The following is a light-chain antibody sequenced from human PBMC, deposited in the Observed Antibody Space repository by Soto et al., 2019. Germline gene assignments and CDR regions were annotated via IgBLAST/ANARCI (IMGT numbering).Light chain of an antibody. CDR3: SSYTSSSPPYV. CDR1: ISNIGGYNY. Sequence: QTVITPPAPLSRFPGQTITRSSTGTISNIGGYNYVSWYQHHPGKAPKLMVYDVSNRPSGVSNRFSGSKSGNTASLTISGLQAEDEADYYCSSYTSSSPPYVFGTGTKVTVL. V-gene: IGLV2-14*03. J-gene: IGLJ1*01. CDR2: DVS.